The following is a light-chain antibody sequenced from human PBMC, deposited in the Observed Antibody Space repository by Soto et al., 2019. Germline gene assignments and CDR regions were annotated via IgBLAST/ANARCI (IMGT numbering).Light chain of an antibody. CDR3: HKYNSAPLT. J-gene: IGKJ4*01. CDR1: QGIFNY. CDR2: AAS. V-gene: IGKV1-27*01. Sequence: DIPMTQSPSSLSASVGDRVTITCRASQGIFNYLAWYQQKPGKVPKLLIYAASTLQSGVPSRFSGSRSGTDFTLTINGLQPEDVATYYCHKYNSAPLTFGGGTKVELK.